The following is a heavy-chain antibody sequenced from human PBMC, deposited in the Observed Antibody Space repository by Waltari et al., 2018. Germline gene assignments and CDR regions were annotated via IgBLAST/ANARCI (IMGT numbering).Heavy chain of an antibody. D-gene: IGHD6-13*01. CDR2: IYHSGST. CDR1: GYSISSGYY. CDR3: ARARIAAARFDP. J-gene: IGHJ5*02. V-gene: IGHV4-38-2*01. Sequence: QVQLQESGPGLVKPSETLSLTCAVSGYSISSGYYWGWIRQPPGKGLEWIGSIYHSGSTYYNPSLKSRVTISVDTSKNQFSLKLSSVTAADTAVYYCARARIAAARFDPWGQGTLVTVSS.